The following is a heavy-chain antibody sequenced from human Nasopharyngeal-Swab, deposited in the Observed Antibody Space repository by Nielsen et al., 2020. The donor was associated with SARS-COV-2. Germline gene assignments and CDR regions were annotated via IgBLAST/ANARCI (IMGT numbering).Heavy chain of an antibody. Sequence: SETLSLTCAVSGGSVSSNDWWTWVRQSPGKGLEWIGEVSHSGSTNYNPSLKSRVTLSMDKSRRHFSLRLASVSAADTAVYFCARGHLVVVPSPILGLGHFFYSFYVDVWGKGTTVIVSS. V-gene: IGHV4-4*02. CDR3: ARGHLVVVPSPILGLGHFFYSFYVDV. D-gene: IGHD2-2*02. CDR1: GGSVSSNDW. CDR2: VSHSGST. J-gene: IGHJ6*03.